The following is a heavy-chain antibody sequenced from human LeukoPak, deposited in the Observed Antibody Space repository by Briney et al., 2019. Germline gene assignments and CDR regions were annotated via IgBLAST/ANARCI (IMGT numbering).Heavy chain of an antibody. Sequence: GGSLRLSCAASGFTFSSYGMNWVRQAPRKGLEWVSGIGPSGAKTYYADSVKGRFTISRDNAKNSLYLQMNSLRAEDTAVYYCAELGITMIGGVWGKGTTVAISS. V-gene: IGHV3-23*01. CDR2: IGPSGAKT. J-gene: IGHJ6*04. D-gene: IGHD3-10*02. CDR3: AELGITMIGGV. CDR1: GFTFSSYG.